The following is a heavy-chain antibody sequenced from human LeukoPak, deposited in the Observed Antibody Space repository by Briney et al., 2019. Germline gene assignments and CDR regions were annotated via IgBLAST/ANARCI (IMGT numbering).Heavy chain of an antibody. V-gene: IGHV4-61*01. D-gene: IGHD1-26*01. J-gene: IGHJ4*02. CDR3: ARGAVGAMLDY. CDR2: IYYSGST. CDR1: GGSVGSGSYY. Sequence: SETLSLTCTVSGGSVGSGSYYWSWIRQPPGKGLEWIGYIYYSGSTYYNPSLKSRVTISVDTSKNQFSLKLTSVTAADTAVYYCARGAVGAMLDYWGQGTLVTVSS.